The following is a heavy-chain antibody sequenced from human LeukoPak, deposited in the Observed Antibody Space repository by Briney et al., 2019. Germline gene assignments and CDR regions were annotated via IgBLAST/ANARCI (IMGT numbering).Heavy chain of an antibody. CDR1: GFTFSSYW. CDR3: ARQGSYGFDAFDI. D-gene: IGHD5-18*01. V-gene: IGHV3-7*01. J-gene: IGHJ3*02. Sequence: GGSLRLSCAASGFTFSSYWMSWVRQAPGKGLEWVANIKQDGSEKYYVDSVKGRFTISRDNAKNSLYLQMNSLRAEDTAVYYCARQGSYGFDAFDIWGQGTMVTVSS. CDR2: IKQDGSEK.